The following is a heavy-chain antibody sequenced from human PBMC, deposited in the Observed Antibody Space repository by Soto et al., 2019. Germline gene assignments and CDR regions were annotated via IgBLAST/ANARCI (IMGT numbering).Heavy chain of an antibody. CDR3: ARALERRYDY. Sequence: SQTLSLTCAISGDSVSSNSAAWNWISQSPSRGLEWLGRTYYRFKWYNDYAVSVKSRISINPDTSKNQFSLQLNSVTPEDTAVYYCARALERRYDYWGQGTLVTVSS. CDR2: TYYRFKWYN. CDR1: GDSVSSNSAA. V-gene: IGHV6-1*01. J-gene: IGHJ4*02.